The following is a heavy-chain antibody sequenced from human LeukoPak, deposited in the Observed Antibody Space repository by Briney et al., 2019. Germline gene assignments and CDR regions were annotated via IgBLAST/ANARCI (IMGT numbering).Heavy chain of an antibody. Sequence: GGSLRLSCSASGFTFNSYPVHWVRQAPGKGLEYVSGISRNGGSTYYADSVKGRFTISRDNSKNTLYLQMSSLRAEDTAVYYCARDHSFTTGYLDYWGQGTLVTVSS. J-gene: IGHJ4*02. CDR2: ISRNGGST. D-gene: IGHD1-1*01. V-gene: IGHV3-64D*06. CDR3: ARDHSFTTGYLDY. CDR1: GFTFNSYP.